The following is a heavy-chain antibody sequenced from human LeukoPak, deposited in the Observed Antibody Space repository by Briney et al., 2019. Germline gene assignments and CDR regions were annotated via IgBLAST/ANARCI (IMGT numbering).Heavy chain of an antibody. CDR1: VYTFTGYY. CDR3: ARDLLWFGAVDY. V-gene: IGHV1-2*02. D-gene: IGHD3-10*01. CDR2: INPNSGGT. Sequence: ASVEVSCKASVYTFTGYYMHWVRQAPGQGLEWMGWINPNSGGTNYAQKFQGRVTMTRDTSISTAYMELSRLRSDDTAVYYCARDLLWFGAVDYWGQGTLVTVSS. J-gene: IGHJ4*02.